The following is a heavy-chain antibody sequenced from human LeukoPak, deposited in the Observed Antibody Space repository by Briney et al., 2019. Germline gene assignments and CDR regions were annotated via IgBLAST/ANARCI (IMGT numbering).Heavy chain of an antibody. J-gene: IGHJ4*02. Sequence: ASVKVSCKASGYTFTGYYMHWVRQAPGQGLEWMGWINPNSGGTNYAQKFQGRVTMTRDTSISTAYMELSRLRSDDKAVYYCAVEDIVVVVAASTTAPFDYWGQGTLVTVSS. CDR3: AVEDIVVVVAASTTAPFDY. CDR2: INPNSGGT. V-gene: IGHV1-2*02. CDR1: GYTFTGYY. D-gene: IGHD2-15*01.